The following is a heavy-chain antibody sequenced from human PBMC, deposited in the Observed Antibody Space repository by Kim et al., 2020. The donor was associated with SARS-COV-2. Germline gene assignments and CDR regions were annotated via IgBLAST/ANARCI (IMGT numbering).Heavy chain of an antibody. Sequence: GGSLRLSCAASGFTFSSYAMHWVRQAPGKGLEWVAVISYDGSNKYYADSVKGRFTISRDNSKNTLYLQMNSLRAEDTAVYYCARGESSVTLVDYFDYWGQGTLVTVSS. J-gene: IGHJ4*02. CDR3: ARGESSVTLVDYFDY. V-gene: IGHV3-30*04. CDR1: GFTFSSYA. D-gene: IGHD3-16*01. CDR2: ISYDGSNK.